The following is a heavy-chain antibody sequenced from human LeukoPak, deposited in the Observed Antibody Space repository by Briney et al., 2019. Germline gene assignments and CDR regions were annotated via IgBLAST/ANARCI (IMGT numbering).Heavy chain of an antibody. CDR1: GGSFSGYY. CDR2: INHSGST. V-gene: IGHV4-34*01. J-gene: IGHJ5*02. D-gene: IGHD6-19*01. CDR3: ARGKKEYWQWLVFLCCWFDP. Sequence: SETLSLTCAVYGGSFSGYYWSWIRQPPGKGLEWIGEINHSGSTNYNPSLKSRVTIPVDTSENQFSLKLSSVTAADTAVYYCARGKKEYWQWLVFLCCWFDPWGQGTLVTVSS.